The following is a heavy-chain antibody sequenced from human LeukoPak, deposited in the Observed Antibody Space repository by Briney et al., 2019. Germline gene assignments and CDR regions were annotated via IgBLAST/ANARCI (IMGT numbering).Heavy chain of an antibody. D-gene: IGHD3-16*01. V-gene: IGHV3-48*01. CDR2: ISSSTI. CDR3: ARVSQFVYYYYYMDV. CDR1: GFTFSSHS. Sequence: GGSLRLSCAASGFTFSSHSMNWVRQAPGKGLEWVSYISSSTIYYADSVKGRFTISRDNAKNSLYLQMNSLRAEDTAVYYCARVSQFVYYYYYMDVWGKGTTVTVSS. J-gene: IGHJ6*03.